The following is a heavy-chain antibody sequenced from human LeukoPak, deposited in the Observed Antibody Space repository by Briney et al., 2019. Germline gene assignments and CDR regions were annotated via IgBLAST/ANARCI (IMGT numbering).Heavy chain of an antibody. CDR2: ISWNTGSL. CDR1: GFTFDDYA. Sequence: GRSLRLSCAASGFTFDDYAMHWVRQAPGKGLEWVSGISWNTGSLGYADSVKGRFTISRDNAKNSLYLQMNSLRAEDTALYYCAKDKRGRSSGYYYYGLDVWGQGTTV. V-gene: IGHV3-9*01. J-gene: IGHJ6*02. CDR3: AKDKRGRSSGYYYYGLDV. D-gene: IGHD3-22*01.